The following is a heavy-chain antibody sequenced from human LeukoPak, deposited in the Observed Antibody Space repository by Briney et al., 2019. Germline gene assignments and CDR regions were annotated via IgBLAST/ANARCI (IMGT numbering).Heavy chain of an antibody. V-gene: IGHV3-23*01. J-gene: IGHJ4*02. CDR3: AKVLEDTAMATPYYFDY. Sequence: GGSLRLSCAASGFTFSSYAMSWVRQAPGKGLEWVSAISGSGGSTYYADSVKGRFTISRDNSKNTLYLQMNSLRAEDTAVYYCAKVLEDTAMATPYYFDYWGQGTLVTVSS. CDR1: GFTFSSYA. D-gene: IGHD5-18*01. CDR2: ISGSGGST.